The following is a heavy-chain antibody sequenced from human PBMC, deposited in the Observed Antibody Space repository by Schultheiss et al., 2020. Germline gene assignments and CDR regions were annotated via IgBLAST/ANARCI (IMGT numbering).Heavy chain of an antibody. CDR2: ISYDGSNK. CDR1: GFTFSTYG. D-gene: IGHD6-19*01. J-gene: IGHJ4*02. V-gene: IGHV3-30*03. CDR3: AGRIAVAGMGYFDY. Sequence: GGSLRLSCAASGFTFSTYGMHWVRQAPGKGLDWVAVISYDGSNKYYADSVKGRFTISRDNSKNTLYLQMNSLRAEDTAVYYCAGRIAVAGMGYFDYWGQGTLVTVSS.